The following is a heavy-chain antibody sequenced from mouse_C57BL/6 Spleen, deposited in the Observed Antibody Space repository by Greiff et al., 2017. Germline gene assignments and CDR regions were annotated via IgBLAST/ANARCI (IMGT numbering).Heavy chain of an antibody. CDR2: INPGSGGT. CDR3: ARSRGNYYFGY. D-gene: IGHD2-1*01. V-gene: IGHV1-54*01. CDR1: GYAFTNYL. Sequence: QVQLQQSGAELVRPGTSVKVSCKASGYAFTNYLIEWVKQRPGQGLEWIGVINPGSGGTNYNEKFKGKATLTSDKSSSTAYMQLSSLTSEDSAVYFCARSRGNYYFGYWGQGATLTVSS. J-gene: IGHJ2*01.